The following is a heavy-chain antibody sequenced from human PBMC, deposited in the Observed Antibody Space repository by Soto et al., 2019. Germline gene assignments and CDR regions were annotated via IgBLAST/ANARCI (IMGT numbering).Heavy chain of an antibody. CDR1: GFTFSSYA. CDR2: ISGSGGST. CDR3: AKVVGGYYYDSSSHAFDI. D-gene: IGHD3-22*01. J-gene: IGHJ3*02. V-gene: IGHV3-23*01. Sequence: GGSLRLSCAASGFTFSSYAMSWVRQAPGKGLEWVSAISGSGGSTYYADSVKGRFTISRDNSKNTLYLQMNSLRAEDTAVYYCAKVVGGYYYDSSSHAFDIWGQGTMVTVSS.